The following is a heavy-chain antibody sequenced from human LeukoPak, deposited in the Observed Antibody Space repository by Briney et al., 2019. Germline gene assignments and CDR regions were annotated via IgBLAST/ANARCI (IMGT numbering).Heavy chain of an antibody. D-gene: IGHD1-20*01. CDR1: GGSFSGYY. CDR2: INHSGST. V-gene: IGHV4-34*01. J-gene: IGHJ4*02. Sequence: SETLSLTCAVYGGSFSGYYWSWIRQPPGKALEWIGEINHSGSTNYNPSLKSRVTISVDTSKNQFSLKLSSVTAADTAVYYCASGNNWSGGGSSIAYWGQGTLVTVSS. CDR3: ASGNNWSGGGSSIAY.